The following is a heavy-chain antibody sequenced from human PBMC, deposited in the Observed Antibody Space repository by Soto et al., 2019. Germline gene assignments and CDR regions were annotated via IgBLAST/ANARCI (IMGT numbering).Heavy chain of an antibody. V-gene: IGHV1-69*13. D-gene: IGHD6-6*01. CDR3: ARDRPARTYYYYSYGMDV. CDR1: GGTFSSYA. CDR2: IIPIFGTA. Sequence: ASVKVSCKASGGTFSSYAISWVRQAPGQGLEWMGGIIPIFGTANYAQKFQGRVTMTADESTSTAYMELSSLRSEDTAVYYCARDRPARTYYYYSYGMDVWGQGTTVTVSS. J-gene: IGHJ6*02.